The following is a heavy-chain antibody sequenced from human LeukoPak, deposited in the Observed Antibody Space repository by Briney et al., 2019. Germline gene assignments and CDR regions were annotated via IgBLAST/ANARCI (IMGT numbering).Heavy chain of an antibody. J-gene: IGHJ4*02. V-gene: IGHV1-2*02. CDR3: AGSGPSGYSYGYDY. D-gene: IGHD5-18*01. CDR1: GYTFTGYY. CDR2: INPNSGGT. Sequence: ASVKVSCKASGYTFTGYYMHWVRQAPGQGLEWMGWINPNSGGTNYAQKFQGRVTVTRDTSISTAYMELSRLRSNDTAVYYCAGSGPSGYSYGYDYWGQGTLVTVSS.